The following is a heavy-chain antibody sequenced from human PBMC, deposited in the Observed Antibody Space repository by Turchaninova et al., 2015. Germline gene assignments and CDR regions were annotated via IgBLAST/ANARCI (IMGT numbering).Heavy chain of an antibody. V-gene: IGHV3-23*01. Sequence: GSLRLSCAASGFTFSSYAMSWVRQAPGKGLEWVSGISSNGATTYEADSVKGRFTISRDNSENTLYLQINNLRAEDTALSYCARDLGRGWFITEGDYGGHSENFFYGSDVWGQGTTVTGSS. CDR3: ARDLGRGWFITEGDYGGHSENFFYGSDV. J-gene: IGHJ6*02. CDR1: GFTFSSYA. CDR2: ISSNGATT. D-gene: IGHD4-23*01.